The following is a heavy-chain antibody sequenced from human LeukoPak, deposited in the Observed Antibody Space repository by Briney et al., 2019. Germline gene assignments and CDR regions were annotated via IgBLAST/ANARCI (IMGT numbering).Heavy chain of an antibody. V-gene: IGHV6-1*01. CDR1: GDSVSSNSVT. CDR2: TYYRSKWYT. J-gene: IGHJ4*02. CDR3: ARSTGPIDY. Sequence: SQTLSLTCAISGDSVSSNSVTWNWIRQSPSRGLEWLGRTYYRSKWYTYYAVSVKSRISINRDTSKNQISLQLNSVTPEDTAVYYCARSTGPIDYWGQGTLVTVSS. D-gene: IGHD1-1*01.